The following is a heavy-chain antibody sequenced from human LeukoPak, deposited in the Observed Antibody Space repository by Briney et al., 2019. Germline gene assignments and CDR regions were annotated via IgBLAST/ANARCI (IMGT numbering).Heavy chain of an antibody. CDR1: GFTFSSYA. J-gene: IGHJ4*02. V-gene: IGHV3-30-3*01. CDR3: ARGRAYYDFWSGPRPFDY. Sequence: GGSLRLSCAASGFTFSSYAMHWVRQAPGKGLEWVAVISYDGSNKYYADSVKGRFTISRDNSKNTLYLQMNSLRAEDTAVYYCARGRAYYDFWSGPRPFDYWGQGTLVTVSS. CDR2: ISYDGSNK. D-gene: IGHD3-3*01.